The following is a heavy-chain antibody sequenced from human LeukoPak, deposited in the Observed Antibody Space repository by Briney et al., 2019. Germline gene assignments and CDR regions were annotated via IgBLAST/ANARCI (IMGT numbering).Heavy chain of an antibody. V-gene: IGHV3-33*06. CDR3: AKGQELDDGVFDS. CDR1: GFTFSTYG. J-gene: IGHJ4*02. CDR2: IWYDGSNK. D-gene: IGHD1-1*01. Sequence: PGGSLRLSCAASGFTFSTYGIHWVRQAPGKGLEWVAVIWYDGSNKYYADSVKGRFTISRDNSKKTLYLQLNSLRVEDTAIYYCAKGQELDDGVFDSWGQGTLVTVSS.